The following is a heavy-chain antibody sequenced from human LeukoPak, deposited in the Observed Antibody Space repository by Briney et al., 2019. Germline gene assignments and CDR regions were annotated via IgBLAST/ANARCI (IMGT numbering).Heavy chain of an antibody. J-gene: IGHJ4*02. D-gene: IGHD3-10*01. Sequence: GGSLRLSCAASGFTFSSYWMSWVRQAPGKGLEWVSSISSSSSYIYYADSVKGRFTISRDNAKNSLYLQMNSLRAEDTAVYYCATRSYSRYYFDYWGQGTLVTVSS. CDR2: ISSSSSYI. V-gene: IGHV3-21*01. CDR1: GFTFSSYW. CDR3: ATRSYSRYYFDY.